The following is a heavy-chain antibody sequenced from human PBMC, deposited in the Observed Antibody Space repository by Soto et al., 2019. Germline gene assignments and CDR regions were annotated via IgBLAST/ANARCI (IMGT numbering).Heavy chain of an antibody. CDR3: VKDAISMVRGTNNWFDP. Sequence: EVNLLESGGDLVQPGGSLTLSCGASGFTFDNHAMSWVRQAPGKRLEWVSAISGNAVATYYADSVKGRFTISRDNSNNMVYLQMNRLRAEDTGIYYCVKDAISMVRGTNNWFDPWGQGTLVTVSS. V-gene: IGHV3-23*01. J-gene: IGHJ5*02. CDR1: GFTFDNHA. D-gene: IGHD3-10*01. CDR2: ISGNAVAT.